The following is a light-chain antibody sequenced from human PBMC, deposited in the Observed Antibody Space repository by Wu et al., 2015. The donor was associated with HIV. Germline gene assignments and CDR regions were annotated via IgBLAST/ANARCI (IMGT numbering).Light chain of an antibody. J-gene: IGKJ1*01. V-gene: IGKV1-5*03. CDR2: QAS. CDR1: QGISKW. CDR3: QQYHGSST. Sequence: DIQMTQSPSTLSASVGDRVTITCRASQGISKWLAWYQQKPGKAPKLLIYQASNLESGVPSRFSGSGSETEFTLTISSLQSDDFATYYCQQYHGSSTFGQGTTVEVK.